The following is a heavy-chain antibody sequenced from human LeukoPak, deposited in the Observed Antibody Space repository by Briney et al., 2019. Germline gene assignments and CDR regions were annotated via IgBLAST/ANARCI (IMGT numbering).Heavy chain of an antibody. CDR3: ARDLELLRGRGGYYFDY. CDR1: GYTFAGYY. CDR2: INPNSGGT. J-gene: IGHJ4*02. Sequence: GASVKVSCKASGYTFAGYYMHWVRQAPGQGFEWMGWINPNSGGTNYAQKFQGRVTMTRDTSISTAYMELSRLRSDDTAVYYCARDLELLRGRGGYYFDYWGQGTLVTVSS. V-gene: IGHV1-2*02. D-gene: IGHD1-26*01.